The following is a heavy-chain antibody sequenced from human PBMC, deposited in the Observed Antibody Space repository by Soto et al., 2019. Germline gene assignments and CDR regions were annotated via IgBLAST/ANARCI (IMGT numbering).Heavy chain of an antibody. J-gene: IGHJ4*02. CDR1: GFTFSNAW. CDR2: IKSKTDGGTT. CDR3: TTDPPKTWIQPRDY. D-gene: IGHD5-18*01. Sequence: PGGSLRISCAASGFTFSNAWMNWVRQAPGKGLEWVGRIKSKTDGGTTDYAAPVKGRFTISRDDSKNTLYLQMNSLKTEDTAVYYCTTDPPKTWIQPRDYWGQGTLVTVSS. V-gene: IGHV3-15*07.